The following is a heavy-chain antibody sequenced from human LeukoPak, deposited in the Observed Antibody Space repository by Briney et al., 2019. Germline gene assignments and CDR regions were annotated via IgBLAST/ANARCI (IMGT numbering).Heavy chain of an antibody. Sequence: SETLSLTCTVSGGSISSSIYSWGWFRQSPGKGLGRIGSIYYSGTTYYNPSLQSRVTISVDTSKNQFSLKLSSVTAADTAVYYCARAIDVRSDPILLLWFGETSFDPWGQGTLVTVSS. V-gene: IGHV4-39*07. J-gene: IGHJ5*02. CDR1: GGSISSSIYS. CDR3: ARAIDVRSDPILLLWFGETSFDP. D-gene: IGHD3-10*01. CDR2: IYYSGTT.